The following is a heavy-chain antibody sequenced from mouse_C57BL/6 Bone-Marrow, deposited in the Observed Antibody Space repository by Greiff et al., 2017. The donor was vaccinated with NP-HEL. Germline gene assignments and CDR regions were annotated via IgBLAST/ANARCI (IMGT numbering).Heavy chain of an antibody. CDR1: GFTFSSYG. CDR3: ARRYYYGSSYGAMDY. J-gene: IGHJ4*01. Sequence: DVHLVESGGDLVKPGGSLKLSCAASGFTFSSYGMSWVRQTPDKRLEWVATISSGGSYTYYPDSVKGRFTISRDNAKNTLYLQMSSLKSEDTAMYYCARRYYYGSSYGAMDYWGQGTSVTVSS. CDR2: ISSGGSYT. D-gene: IGHD1-1*01. V-gene: IGHV5-6*01.